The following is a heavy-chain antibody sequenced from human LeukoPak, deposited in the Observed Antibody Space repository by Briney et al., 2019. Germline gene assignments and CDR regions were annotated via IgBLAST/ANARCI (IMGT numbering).Heavy chain of an antibody. CDR3: AKIEVGRFDP. V-gene: IGHV4-59*11. Sequence: RPSETLSLTCTVTGASISGHYWCWIRQTPGTGLEWIGDIYDRGSTTYNPSLKSRVSISVDTSRNQFSLNLRSVTAADTAVYYCAKIEVGRFDPWGQGTLVTVSS. J-gene: IGHJ5*02. CDR1: GASISGHY. D-gene: IGHD1-26*01. CDR2: IYDRGST.